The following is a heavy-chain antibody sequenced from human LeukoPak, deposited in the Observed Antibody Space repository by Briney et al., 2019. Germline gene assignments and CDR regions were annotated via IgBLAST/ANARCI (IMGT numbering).Heavy chain of an antibody. CDR2: ISYDGSCK. D-gene: IGHD3-22*01. Sequence: GGSLRLSCAASGFTFSSFGMHWVRQAPGKGLEWVAVISYDGSCKNYADSVKGRFTISRDISKNTLYLQMNSLTAEDTAVYYCAKRLGYYDSSEGYFDYWGQGTLVTVSS. V-gene: IGHV3-30*18. CDR3: AKRLGYYDSSEGYFDY. CDR1: GFTFSSFG. J-gene: IGHJ4*02.